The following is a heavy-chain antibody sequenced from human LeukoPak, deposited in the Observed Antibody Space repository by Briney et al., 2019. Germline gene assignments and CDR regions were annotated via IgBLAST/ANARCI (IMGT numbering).Heavy chain of an antibody. J-gene: IGHJ6*02. V-gene: IGHV3-53*04. CDR3: ARDDVQTAVAGNYYYYYGMDV. CDR1: GFTVNSNY. CDR2: IYSGGST. Sequence: GGSLRLSCAASGFTVNSNYMSWVRQAPGKGLEWVSVIYSGGSTYYAVSVKGRFTISRHNSKNTLYLQMNSLRAEDTAVYYCARDDVQTAVAGNYYYYYGMDVWGQGTTVTVSS. D-gene: IGHD6-19*01.